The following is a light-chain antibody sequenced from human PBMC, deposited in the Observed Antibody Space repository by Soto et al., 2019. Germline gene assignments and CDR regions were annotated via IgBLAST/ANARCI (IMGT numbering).Light chain of an antibody. CDR1: QDISNY. V-gene: IGKV1-33*01. J-gene: IGKJ1*01. CDR2: DAS. Sequence: DIQMTQSPSTLSASVGDIVTITCHASQDISNYLNWYQQKPGKAPKLLIYDASNLETGVPSRFSGSGSGTDFTFTISSLQPEDIATYYCQQYDNLPLTFGQGTKVDIK. CDR3: QQYDNLPLT.